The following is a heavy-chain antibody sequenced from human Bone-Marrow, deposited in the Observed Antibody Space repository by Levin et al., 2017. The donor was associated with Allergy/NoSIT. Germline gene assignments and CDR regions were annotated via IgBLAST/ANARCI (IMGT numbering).Heavy chain of an antibody. J-gene: IGHJ4*02. CDR1: GFTFSSYA. CDR3: APGSGGIFDY. CDR2: ISGSGGST. Sequence: PSETLSLTCAASGFTFSSYAMSWVRQAPGRGLEWVSAISGSGGSTYYAGSVKGRFTISRDNPKNTLYLQMNSLGAEDTAVYYCAPGSGGIFDYWGQGTLVTVSS. V-gene: IGHV3-23*01. D-gene: IGHD2-15*01.